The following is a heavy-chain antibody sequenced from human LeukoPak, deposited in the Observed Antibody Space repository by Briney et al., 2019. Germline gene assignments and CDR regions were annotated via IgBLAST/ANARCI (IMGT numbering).Heavy chain of an antibody. CDR2: IIPISGTA. CDR1: GGTFSSYA. V-gene: IGHV1-69*13. J-gene: IGHJ4*02. CDR3: ARVPELGIGYFDY. D-gene: IGHD7-27*01. Sequence: SVKVSCKASGGTFSSYAISWVRQAPGQGLEWMGGIIPISGTANYAQKFQGRVTITADESTSTAYMELSSLRSEDTAVYYCARVPELGIGYFDYWGQGTLVTVSS.